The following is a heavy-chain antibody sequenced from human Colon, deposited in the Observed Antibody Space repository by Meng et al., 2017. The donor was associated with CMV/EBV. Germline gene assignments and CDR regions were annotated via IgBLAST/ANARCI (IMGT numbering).Heavy chain of an antibody. Sequence: QRQLQESGPGLVKPAETLSLPCTASGDPISSGSHSWAWFRQPPGKRLEWIGSMYFSGIADYNPSLKSRVTISLHATQKQFSLRLTSVTAADSAVYFCARDLTNKWFYYWGQGTLVTVSS. D-gene: IGHD1-26*01. CDR1: GDPISSGSHS. J-gene: IGHJ4*02. CDR2: MYFSGIA. CDR3: ARDLTNKWFYY. V-gene: IGHV4-39*07.